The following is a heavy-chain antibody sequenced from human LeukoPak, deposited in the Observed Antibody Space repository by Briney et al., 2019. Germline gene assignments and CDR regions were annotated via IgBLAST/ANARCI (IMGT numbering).Heavy chain of an antibody. V-gene: IGHV3-43*02. D-gene: IGHD2/OR15-2a*01. CDR3: AKGNISLSYNFDY. CDR2: VSGDGDTT. CDR1: GFXFRDFS. Sequence: GGSLRLSCAASGFXFRDFSMHWVRQVPGQGLEWVSLVSGDGDTTHYADSLKGRFTISRDNNKNSVFLHMNSLRIEDTAFYYCAKGNISLSYNFDYWGQGALVTVSS. J-gene: IGHJ4*02.